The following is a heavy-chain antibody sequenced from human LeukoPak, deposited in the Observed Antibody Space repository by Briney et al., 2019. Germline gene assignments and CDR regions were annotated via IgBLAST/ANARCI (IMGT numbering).Heavy chain of an antibody. J-gene: IGHJ5*02. D-gene: IGHD1-14*01. CDR3: ARDQQYHRPAGWFDP. CDR2: IFHSRST. V-gene: IGHV4-38-2*02. Sequence: SSETLSLTCTVSGYSISSSYYWGWIRQPPGKGLEWIGSIFHSRSTYYNPSLESRVTISVDASKNQFSLELNSVTAADTAVYYCARDQQYHRPAGWFDPWGQGTLVTVSS. CDR1: GYSISSSYY.